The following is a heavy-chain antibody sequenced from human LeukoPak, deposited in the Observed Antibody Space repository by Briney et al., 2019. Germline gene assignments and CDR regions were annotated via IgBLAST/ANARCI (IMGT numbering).Heavy chain of an antibody. CDR2: ISHSGTSI. CDR1: GFTFSSYE. V-gene: IGHV3-48*03. Sequence: GGSLRLSCATPGFTFSSYEMNWVRQAPGKGLEWVSYISHSGTSIYYADSVKGRFTFSRDNAKNSLFLQMNSLRAEDTAVYYCARGRAVAGSHYGMDVWGKGTTVTVSS. CDR3: ARGRAVAGSHYGMDV. J-gene: IGHJ6*04. D-gene: IGHD6-19*01.